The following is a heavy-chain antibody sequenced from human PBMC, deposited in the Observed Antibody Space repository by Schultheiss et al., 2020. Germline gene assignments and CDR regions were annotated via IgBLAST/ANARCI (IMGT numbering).Heavy chain of an antibody. J-gene: IGHJ6*02. CDR1: GYTFTSYD. CDR2: MNPNSGNT. V-gene: IGHV1-8*02. Sequence: ASVKVSCKASGYTFTSYDINWVRQATGQGLEWMGWMNPNSGNTGYAQKLQGRVTMTRNTSISTAYMELSSLRSEDTAVYYCARVVLLSGDYGMDVWGQGTTVTVSS. CDR3: ARVVLLSGDYGMDV. D-gene: IGHD2-21*01.